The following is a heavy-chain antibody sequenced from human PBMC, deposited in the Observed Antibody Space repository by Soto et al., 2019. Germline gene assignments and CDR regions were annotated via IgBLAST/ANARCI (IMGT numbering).Heavy chain of an antibody. CDR2: ISGSGGST. V-gene: IGHV3-23*01. CDR3: AKERGYNYGYDAMDV. D-gene: IGHD5-18*01. J-gene: IGHJ6*02. CDR1: GFTFSSYA. Sequence: EVQLLESGGGLVQPGGSLRLSCAASGFTFSSYAMSWVRQAPGKGLEWVSGISGSGGSTYYADSVKGRFTISRDNSKNTLYLQTNRLRAEETAVYYCAKERGYNYGYDAMDVWGQGTTVTVSS.